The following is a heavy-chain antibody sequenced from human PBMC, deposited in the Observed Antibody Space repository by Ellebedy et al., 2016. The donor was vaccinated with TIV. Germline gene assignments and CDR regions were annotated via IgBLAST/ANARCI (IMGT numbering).Heavy chain of an antibody. CDR2: TYYRSKWYN. J-gene: IGHJ4*02. D-gene: IGHD3-22*01. CDR1: GDSVSSNSAA. CDR3: ARGAYYYDSSGYYWKGGYDY. Sequence: SQTRSLTCXISGDSVSSNSAAWNWIRQSPSRGLEWLGRTYYRSKWYNDYAVSVKSRITINPDTSKNQFSLQLNSVTPEDTAVYYCARGAYYYDSSGYYWKGGYDYWGQGTLVTVSS. V-gene: IGHV6-1*01.